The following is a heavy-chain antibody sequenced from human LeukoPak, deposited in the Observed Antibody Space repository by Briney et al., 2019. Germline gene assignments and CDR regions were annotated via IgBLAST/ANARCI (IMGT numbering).Heavy chain of an antibody. J-gene: IGHJ4*02. CDR2: IYYSGST. CDR1: GGSMSSSNYY. V-gene: IGHV4-39*01. D-gene: IGHD3-22*01. CDR3: ARSSYYYDSSGYYLYYFDY. Sequence: SETLSLTCIVSGGSMSSSNYYWGWIRQPPGKGLEWIGSIYYSGSTYYNPSLKSRVTISVDTSKNQFSLKLSSVTAADTAVYYCARSSYYYDSSGYYLYYFDYWGQGTLVTVSS.